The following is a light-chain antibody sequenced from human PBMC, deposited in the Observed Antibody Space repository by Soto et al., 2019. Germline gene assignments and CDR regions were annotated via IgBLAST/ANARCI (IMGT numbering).Light chain of an antibody. CDR1: SSDVGGYNY. V-gene: IGLV2-11*01. J-gene: IGLJ1*01. CDR3: CSFAGIPAGV. Sequence: QSALTQPRSVSGSPGQSVTITCTGTSSDVGGYNYVSWYQQHAGKAPKLIIYDVTKRPSGVPDRISGSKSGNTASLIISGLQADDEADDYYCSFAGIPAGVFGTGTKLTVL. CDR2: DVT.